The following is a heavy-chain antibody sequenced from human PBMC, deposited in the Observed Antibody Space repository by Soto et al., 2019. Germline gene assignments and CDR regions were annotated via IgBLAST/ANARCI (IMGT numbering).Heavy chain of an antibody. CDR1: GFTFSSYA. D-gene: IGHD6-19*01. CDR3: ARDRRYSSGWYYYYYGMDV. CDR2: ISYDGSNK. V-gene: IGHV3-30-3*01. J-gene: IGHJ6*02. Sequence: GGSLRLCCAASGFTFSSYAMHWVRQAPGKGLEWVAVISYDGSNKYYADSVKGRFTISRDNSKNTLYLQMNSLRAEDTAVYYCARDRRYSSGWYYYYYGMDVWGQGTTVTVSS.